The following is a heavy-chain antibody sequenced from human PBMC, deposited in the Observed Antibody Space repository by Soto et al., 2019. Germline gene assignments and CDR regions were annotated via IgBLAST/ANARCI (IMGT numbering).Heavy chain of an antibody. J-gene: IGHJ6*02. CDR2: IDYSGST. D-gene: IGHD5-18*01. V-gene: IGHV4-31*03. CDR3: ARRDSGYIHGPPHYYYGLDV. CDR1: GGSISSGGYY. Sequence: QVQLQESGPGLVKPSQTLSLTCSVSGGSISSGGYYWCWVRQQPGKGLEWIGYIDYSGSTNYNPSLKSRLSMSVDTSKNHFSLQLTSVTAADTAVYYCARRDSGYIHGPPHYYYGLDVWGQGTTVTVSS.